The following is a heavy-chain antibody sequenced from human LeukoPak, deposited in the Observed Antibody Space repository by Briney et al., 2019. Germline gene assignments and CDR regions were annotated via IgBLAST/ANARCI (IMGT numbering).Heavy chain of an antibody. CDR1: GFTFSSYS. V-gene: IGHV3-21*01. CDR3: AREGSSWYYFDY. J-gene: IGHJ4*02. Sequence: GRSLRLSCAASGFTFSSYSMNWVRQAPGKGLEWVSSISSSSSYIYYADSVKGRFTISRDNAKNSLYLQMNSLRAEDTAVYYCAREGSSWYYFDYWGQGTLVTVSS. CDR2: ISSSSSYI. D-gene: IGHD6-13*01.